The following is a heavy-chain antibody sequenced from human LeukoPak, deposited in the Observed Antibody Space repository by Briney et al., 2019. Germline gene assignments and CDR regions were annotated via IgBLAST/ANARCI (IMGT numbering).Heavy chain of an antibody. Sequence: GESLKISCKGSGSSFTSYWIGWVRQMPGKGLEWMGIIYPGDSDTRYSPSFQGQVTISADKSISTASLQWSSLKASDTAMYYCASTPTCYYDSSGYCPFDYCSQGTLVSVSS. CDR1: GSSFTSYW. D-gene: IGHD3-22*01. V-gene: IGHV5-51*01. CDR3: ASTPTCYYDSSGYCPFDY. CDR2: IYPGDSDT. J-gene: IGHJ4*02.